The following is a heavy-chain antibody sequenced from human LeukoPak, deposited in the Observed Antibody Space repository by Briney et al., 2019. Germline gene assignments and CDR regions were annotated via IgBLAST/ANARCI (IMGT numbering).Heavy chain of an antibody. CDR3: AKSNWNDDFLDY. CDR2: ISPKSGGI. V-gene: IGHV1-2*02. CDR1: GYTFTDYY. D-gene: IGHD1-1*01. J-gene: IGHJ4*02. Sequence: ASVTVSCTASGYTFTDYYIHWVRQAPGQGLEWMGWISPKSGGIHYAQKFQGRVTMTRDTSITTAYMELSGLRSDDTAVYYCAKSNWNDDFLDYWGQGTLITVSS.